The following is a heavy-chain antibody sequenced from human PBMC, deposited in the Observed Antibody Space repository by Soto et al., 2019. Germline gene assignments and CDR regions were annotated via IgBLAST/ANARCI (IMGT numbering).Heavy chain of an antibody. V-gene: IGHV1-46*01. D-gene: IGHD5-18*01. CDR1: GYTFTSYY. CDR3: ARGIQLWPYYYYYGMDV. J-gene: IGHJ6*02. Sequence: GASVKVSCKASGYTFTSYYMHWVRQAPGQGLEWRGISNPSGGSTSYAQQVQRRLTMTRDPPIRTAYMELTRLTSDHTAVYYCARGIQLWPYYYYYGMDVWGQGTTXTVSS. CDR2: SNPSGGST.